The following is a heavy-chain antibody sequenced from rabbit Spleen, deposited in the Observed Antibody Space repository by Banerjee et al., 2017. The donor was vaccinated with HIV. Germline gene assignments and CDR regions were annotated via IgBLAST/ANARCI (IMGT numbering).Heavy chain of an antibody. CDR3: ARARDTYDDVGDYARLDL. CDR1: GFDLTDYYY. Sequence: QSLEESGGDLVKPGASLTLTCTVSGFDLTDYYYLYWVRQAPGKGLEWIGCIYTGGSGGIYYASWVNGRFTISKTSSTTVTLQMNSLTAADTATYFCARARDTYDDVGDYARLDLWGPGTLVTVS. D-gene: IGHD2-1*01. V-gene: IGHV1S40*01. CDR2: IYTGGSGGI. J-gene: IGHJ3*01.